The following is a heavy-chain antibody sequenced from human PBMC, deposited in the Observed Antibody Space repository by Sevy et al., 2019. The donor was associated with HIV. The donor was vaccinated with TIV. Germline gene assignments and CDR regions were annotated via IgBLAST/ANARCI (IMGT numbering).Heavy chain of an antibody. J-gene: IGHJ4*02. CDR2: IRSRSSYI. V-gene: IGHV3-21*05. CDR1: GFIFSDYD. Sequence: AGSLRLSCAASGFIFSDYDMNWVRQAPGKGLEWISVIRSRSSYIKYADSLKGRVTISRDNANNSLFLQLNSRRAEDTAVYYCARAVDXYDIGGLHNWGQXALVTVSS. D-gene: IGHD3-22*01. CDR3: ARAVDXYDIGGLHN.